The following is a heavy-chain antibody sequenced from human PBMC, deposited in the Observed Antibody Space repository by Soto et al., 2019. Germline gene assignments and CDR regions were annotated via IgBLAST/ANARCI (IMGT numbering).Heavy chain of an antibody. CDR1: GFTFSDYY. V-gene: IGHV3-11*01. J-gene: IGHJ6*03. CDR3: ARVRSHCSSTSCYVDYYYMDV. Sequence: GGSLRLSCAASGFTFSDYYMSWIRQAPGKGLEWVSYISSSGSTIYYADSVKGRFTISRDNAKNSLYLQMNSLRAEDTAVYYCARVRSHCSSTSCYVDYYYMDVWGKGTTVTVSS. CDR2: ISSSGSTI. D-gene: IGHD2-2*01.